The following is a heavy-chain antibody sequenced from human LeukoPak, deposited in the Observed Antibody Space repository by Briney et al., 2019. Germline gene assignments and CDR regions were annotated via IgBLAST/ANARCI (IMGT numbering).Heavy chain of an antibody. J-gene: IGHJ4*02. CDR1: GGSISSHY. CDR2: IYNSGST. Sequence: SETLSLTCTVSGGSISSHYWTWIRQPPGKGLEWIGYIYNSGSTNYNPSLKNRVTISADTSENQFSLKLSSVTAADTAVYYCARGVGASLPPLDWGQGTLVTVSS. V-gene: IGHV4-59*11. D-gene: IGHD1-26*01. CDR3: ARGVGASLPPLD.